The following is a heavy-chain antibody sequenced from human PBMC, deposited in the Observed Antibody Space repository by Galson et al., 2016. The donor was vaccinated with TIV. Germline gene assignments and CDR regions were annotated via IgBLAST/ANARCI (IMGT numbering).Heavy chain of an antibody. V-gene: IGHV3-23*01. CDR2: VSGSGYST. CDR3: AKGAAWDTSMGWLGFWFDY. D-gene: IGHD5-18*01. J-gene: IGHJ4*02. Sequence: SLRLSCAASGFTFSAYAMTWVCQGPGKGLEWVSLVSGSGYSTYYADSVKGRFTISRDNSKNTVYLQMSGLKDEDTAVYYCAKGAAWDTSMGWLGFWFDYWGQGTPVTVSS. CDR1: GFTFSAYA.